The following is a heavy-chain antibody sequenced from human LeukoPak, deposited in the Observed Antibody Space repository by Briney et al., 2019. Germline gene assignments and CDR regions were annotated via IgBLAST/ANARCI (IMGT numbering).Heavy chain of an antibody. D-gene: IGHD4-23*01. CDR2: INPGGSSI. CDR1: GFTFSSYW. CDR3: AGEPYGGNSDWWLDP. J-gene: IGHJ5*02. V-gene: IGHV3-74*01. Sequence: PGRSLRLSCAASGFTFSSYWMHWVRQVPGKGLVWVARINPGGSSITYADSVKGRFTISRDNAKNTLYLQMDSLRVEDTAVYYCAGEPYGGNSDWWLDPWGQGTLVTVSS.